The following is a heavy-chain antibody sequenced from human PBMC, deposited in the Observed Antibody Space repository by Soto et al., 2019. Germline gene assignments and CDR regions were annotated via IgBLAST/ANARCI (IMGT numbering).Heavy chain of an antibody. CDR1: GGSISSYY. V-gene: IGHV4-59*01. CDR3: ARDFGSRGWFDP. CDR2: IYYSGST. J-gene: IGHJ5*02. Sequence: QVQLQESGPGLVKPSETLSLTCTVSGGSISSYYWSWIRQPPGKGVEWIGYIYYSGSTNYNPSLKSRVTISVDTSKNQFSLKLSSVTAADTAVYYCARDFGSRGWFDPWGQGTLVTVSS. D-gene: IGHD6-13*01.